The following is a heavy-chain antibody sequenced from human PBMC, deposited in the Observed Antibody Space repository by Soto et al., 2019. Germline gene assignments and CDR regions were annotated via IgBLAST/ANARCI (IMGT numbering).Heavy chain of an antibody. Sequence: QVQLVESEGGVVQPGRSLRLSCSASGFTFSNYSMHWVRQAPAKGLEWVAVISDDGNNNFYADSVKGRFTISRDNSRNTLYLQMNSLRPEDTAVYHCARDSSSAPFDYWGQGTLVTVS. CDR2: ISDDGNNN. J-gene: IGHJ4*02. V-gene: IGHV3-30*04. D-gene: IGHD6-6*01. CDR1: GFTFSNYS. CDR3: ARDSSSAPFDY.